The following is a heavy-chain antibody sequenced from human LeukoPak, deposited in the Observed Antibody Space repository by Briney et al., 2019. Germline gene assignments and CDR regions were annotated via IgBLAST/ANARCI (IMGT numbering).Heavy chain of an antibody. Sequence: SETLSLTCTSGGSISSSSYYWSWIRQPPGKGLEWIGYIYYSGSTNYNPSLKSRVTISVDTSKNQFSLKLSSVTAADTAVYYCARSYYGSGSYIDYWGQGTLVAVSS. CDR3: ARSYYGSGSYIDY. CDR2: IYYSGST. CDR1: GGSISSSSYY. J-gene: IGHJ4*02. D-gene: IGHD3-10*01. V-gene: IGHV4-61*05.